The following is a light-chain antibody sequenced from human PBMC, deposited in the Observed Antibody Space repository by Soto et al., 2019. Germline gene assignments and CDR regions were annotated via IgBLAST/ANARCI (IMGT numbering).Light chain of an antibody. CDR2: DVT. Sequence: QSALTQPASVSGSPGQSITISCTGTSSDVGGYNYVSWYQHHPGKAPKLIIYDVTSRPSGVSIRFSGSKSDSTASLTISGLQPEDEADYHCSSYTTSNTRQIVFGTGTKLTVL. CDR3: SSYTTSNTRQIV. CDR1: SSDVGGYNY. J-gene: IGLJ1*01. V-gene: IGLV2-14*03.